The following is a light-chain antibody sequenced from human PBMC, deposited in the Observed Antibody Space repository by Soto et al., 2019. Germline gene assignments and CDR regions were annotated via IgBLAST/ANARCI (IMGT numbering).Light chain of an antibody. CDR1: QSVSSSY. CDR2: GAS. Sequence: EIVLTQSPGTLSLSPGERATLSCRASQSVSSSYLAWYQQKPGQAPRLLIYGASSRATGIPVRFSGSGSGTDFTLTISRLEPEDFAVYYCQQYGSSAMYTFGQGTKLEIK. CDR3: QQYGSSAMYT. J-gene: IGKJ2*01. V-gene: IGKV3-20*01.